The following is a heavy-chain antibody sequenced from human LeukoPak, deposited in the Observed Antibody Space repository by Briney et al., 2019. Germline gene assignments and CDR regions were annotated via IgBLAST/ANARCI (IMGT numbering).Heavy chain of an antibody. CDR1: GFTFSSYE. CDR2: ISSSGSTI. J-gene: IGHJ4*02. V-gene: IGHV3-48*03. Sequence: GGSLRLSCAASGFTFSSYEMNWVRQAPGKGLEWISYISSSGSTIYYADSVKGRFTISRDNAKNSLYLQMNSLRAEDTAVYYCARGTGTTAYFDYWGQGTLVTVSS. CDR3: ARGTGTTAYFDY. D-gene: IGHD1-1*01.